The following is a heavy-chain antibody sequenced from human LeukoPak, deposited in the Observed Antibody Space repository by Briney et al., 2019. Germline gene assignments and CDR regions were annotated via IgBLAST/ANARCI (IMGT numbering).Heavy chain of an antibody. CDR1: SGSVSSSSYY. D-gene: IGHD6-6*01. CDR2: IYYSGST. J-gene: IGHJ6*03. CDR3: ASDISSSSSQGYYYMDV. V-gene: IGHV4-39*07. Sequence: SETLSLTCTVSSGSVSSSSYYWGWIRQPPGKGLEWIGNIYYSGSTNYNPSLKSRVTISVDTSKNQFSLKLSSVTAADTAVYYCASDISSSSSQGYYYMDVWGKGTTVTVSS.